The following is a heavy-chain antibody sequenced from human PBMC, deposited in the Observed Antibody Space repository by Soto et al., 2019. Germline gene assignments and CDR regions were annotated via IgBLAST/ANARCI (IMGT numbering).Heavy chain of an antibody. D-gene: IGHD3-3*01. CDR3: ARDHPQRITIFGVVAYYYYGMDV. CDR2: ISAYNGNT. V-gene: IGHV1-18*01. Sequence: ASVKVSCKASGYTFTSYGISWVRQAPGQGLEWMGWISAYNGNTNYAQKLRGRVTMTTDTSTSTAYMELRSLRSDDTAVYYCARDHPQRITIFGVVAYYYYGMDVWGQGTTVTVSS. J-gene: IGHJ6*02. CDR1: GYTFTSYG.